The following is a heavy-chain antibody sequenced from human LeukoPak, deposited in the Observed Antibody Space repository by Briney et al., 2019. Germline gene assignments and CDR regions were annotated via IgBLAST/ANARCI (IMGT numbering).Heavy chain of an antibody. Sequence: PGGSLRLSCAASGFTFSSYGMHWVRQAPGKGLEWVAFIRYEGSNKYYADSVKGRVTISRDNAKNSLYLQMNSLRAEDTAVYYCARVAYSSGWSNWFDPWGQGTLVTVSS. CDR3: ARVAYSSGWSNWFDP. CDR2: IRYEGSNK. V-gene: IGHV3-30*02. CDR1: GFTFSSYG. D-gene: IGHD6-19*01. J-gene: IGHJ5*02.